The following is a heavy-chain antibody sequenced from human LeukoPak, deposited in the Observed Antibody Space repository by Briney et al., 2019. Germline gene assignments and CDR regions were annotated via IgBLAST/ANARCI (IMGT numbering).Heavy chain of an antibody. J-gene: IGHJ4*02. CDR1: GFTFSDYW. Sequence: GGSLRLSCAASGFTFSDYWMSWVRQAPGKGLEWVANIQQDGSEKYYVDSVKGRFTISRDNAKKSLFLQVSSLRGEDTAVYYCARSYCSSTSCYADYWGQGTLVTVSS. D-gene: IGHD2-2*01. CDR3: ARSYCSSTSCYADY. V-gene: IGHV3-7*02. CDR2: IQQDGSEK.